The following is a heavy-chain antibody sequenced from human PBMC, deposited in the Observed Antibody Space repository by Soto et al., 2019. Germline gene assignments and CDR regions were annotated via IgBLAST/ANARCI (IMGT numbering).Heavy chain of an antibody. CDR1: GGTFSSYT. D-gene: IGHD2-2*02. CDR3: AIQYCSSTSCYRDY. V-gene: IGHV1-69*02. CDR2: IIPILGIA. J-gene: IGHJ4*02. Sequence: QVQLVQSGAEVKKPGSSVKVSCKASGGTFSSYTISWVRQAPGQGIEWMGRIIPILGIANYAQKFPGRVPITADKSTSTAYMELSSLRSEDTAVYSSAIQYCSSTSCYRDYWGQGTLVTVSS.